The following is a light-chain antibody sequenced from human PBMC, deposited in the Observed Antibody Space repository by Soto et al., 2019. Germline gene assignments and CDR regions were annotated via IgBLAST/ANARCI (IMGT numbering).Light chain of an antibody. V-gene: IGKV3-20*01. CDR2: GVF. CDR1: QTVNSDY. J-gene: IGKJ2*01. CDR3: QHYGGSPRT. Sequence: ETVLTQSPGTVSLSPGERATLSCTTSQTVNSDYLAWYQQKPDQAPRLLIYGVFNRATGIPDRFSGSGSGTYFTLTISGLEPEESAVYYCQHYGGSPRTFGQGTNREI.